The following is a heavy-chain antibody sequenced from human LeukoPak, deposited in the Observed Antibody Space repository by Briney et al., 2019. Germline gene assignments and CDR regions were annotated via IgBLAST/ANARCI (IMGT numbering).Heavy chain of an antibody. CDR2: ISSSSSYI. V-gene: IGHV3-21*01. CDR1: GFTFSTYE. Sequence: GGSLRLSCAASGFTFSTYEMNWVRQAPGKGLEWVSSISSSSSYIYYADSVKGRFTISRDNAKNSLYLQMNSLRAEDTAVYYCARGGTIFGVVTHFDYWGQGTLVTVSS. CDR3: ARGGTIFGVVTHFDY. D-gene: IGHD3-3*01. J-gene: IGHJ4*02.